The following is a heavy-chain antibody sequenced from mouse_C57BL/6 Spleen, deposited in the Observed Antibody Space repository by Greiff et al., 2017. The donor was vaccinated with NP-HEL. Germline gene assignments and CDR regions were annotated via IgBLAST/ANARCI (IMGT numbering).Heavy chain of an antibody. Sequence: QVQLKQSGAELVRPGASVTLSCKASGYTFTDYEMHWVKQTPVHGLEWIGAIDPETGGTAYNQKFKGKAILTADKSSSTAYMELRSLTSEDSAVYYCTRSTYYSNYVSVYWGQGTTLTVSS. CDR3: TRSTYYSNYVSVY. CDR2: IDPETGGT. J-gene: IGHJ2*01. D-gene: IGHD2-5*01. V-gene: IGHV1-15*01. CDR1: GYTFTDYE.